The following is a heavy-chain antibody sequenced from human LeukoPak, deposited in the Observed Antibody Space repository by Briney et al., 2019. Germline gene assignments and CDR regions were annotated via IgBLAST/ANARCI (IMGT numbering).Heavy chain of an antibody. J-gene: IGHJ4*02. V-gene: IGHV3-30*04. CDR1: TFTFSNSV. D-gene: IGHD2-2*01. CDR2: ISIDGNGK. Sequence: PGGSLRLSCVPSTFTFSNSVMHWVRQAPGKGLEWVSGISIDGNGKYYADSVRGRITISRDNSKNTLYLEVNSLSAEDTAVYYCAKEVRTSGRAGIFGYWGQGTLVTVSS. CDR3: AKEVRTSGRAGIFGY.